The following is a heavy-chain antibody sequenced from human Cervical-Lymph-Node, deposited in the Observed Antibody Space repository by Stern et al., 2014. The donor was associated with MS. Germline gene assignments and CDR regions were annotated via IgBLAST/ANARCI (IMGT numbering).Heavy chain of an antibody. CDR2: INPSGGST. CDR1: GYTFTSYY. CDR3: ARVGRVTKDAFDI. Sequence: VQLVESGAEVKKPGASVKVSCKASGYTFTSYYMHWVRQAPGQGLEWMGIINPSGGSTRYAQKFQGRVTMTRDTSTSTVYMELSSLRSEDTAVYYCARVGRVTKDAFDIWGQGTMVTVSS. D-gene: IGHD3-16*01. V-gene: IGHV1-46*01. J-gene: IGHJ3*02.